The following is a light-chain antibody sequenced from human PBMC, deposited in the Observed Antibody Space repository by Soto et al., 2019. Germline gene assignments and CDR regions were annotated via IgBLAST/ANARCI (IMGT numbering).Light chain of an antibody. CDR3: QQYYDVPRT. CDR1: QSVFHHSNNRNY. V-gene: IGKV4-1*01. J-gene: IGKJ1*01. CDR2: SAS. Sequence: DIVMAQSPDSLAVSLGERATINCRSSQSVFHHSNNRNYLAWYQLKLGQPPRLLIYSASTRESGVPDRFSGSGSVTDFTLTISGLQAEDVALYYCQQYYDVPRTFGQGTRVEIK.